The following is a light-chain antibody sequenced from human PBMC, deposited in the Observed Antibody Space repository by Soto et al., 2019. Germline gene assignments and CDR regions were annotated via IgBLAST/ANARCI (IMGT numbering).Light chain of an antibody. CDR2: EVS. Sequence: QSALTQPPCASGSPGQSVTISCTGTSSDVGGYNYVSWYQQHPGKAPKLMIYEVSKRPSGVPDRFSGSKSGNTASLTVSGLQAEDESYYDCSSHEGSTSVFGTGSKVTVL. CDR3: SSHEGSTSV. J-gene: IGLJ1*01. V-gene: IGLV2-8*01. CDR1: SSDVGGYNY.